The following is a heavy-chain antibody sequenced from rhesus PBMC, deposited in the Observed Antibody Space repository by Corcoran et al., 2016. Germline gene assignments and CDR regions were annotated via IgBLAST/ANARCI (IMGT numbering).Heavy chain of an antibody. CDR3: ARERGGSGSWKGLFDY. D-gene: IGHD6-25*01. CDR2: ISGSGGRT. J-gene: IGHJ4*01. V-gene: IGHV4-173*01. CDR1: GGSISSNY. Sequence: QLQLQESGPGLVKPSETLSLTCAVSGGSISSNYWSWIRQPPGKGLEWIGRISGSGGRTDYNPSLKSRVTLSTDTSKNQFSLKLSSVTAADTAVYYCARERGGSGSWKGLFDYWGQGVLVTVSS.